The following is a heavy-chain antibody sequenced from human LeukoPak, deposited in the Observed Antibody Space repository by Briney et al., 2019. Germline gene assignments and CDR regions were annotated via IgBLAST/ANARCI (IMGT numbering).Heavy chain of an antibody. CDR2: IRYDGS. D-gene: IGHD3/OR15-3a*01. J-gene: IGHJ4*02. Sequence: GGSLRLSCAASGFIFRNYGVHWVRQAPGKGLEWVACIRYDGSKYADSVKGRFTISRDDSNNMAYLQMDSLKNEDTAVYYCTREDWDFDSWGQGTPVSVSS. V-gene: IGHV3-30*02. CDR1: GFIFRNYG. CDR3: TREDWDFDS.